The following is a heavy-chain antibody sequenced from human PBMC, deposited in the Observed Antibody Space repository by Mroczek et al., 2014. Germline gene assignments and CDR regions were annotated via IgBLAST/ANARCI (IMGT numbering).Heavy chain of an antibody. Sequence: ETGPTLVKPTQTLTLTCTFSGFSLGTSGVGVGWIRQPPGKALEWLALIYWNDDKRYSPSLKSRLTITKDTSKNQVVLTMTNMDPVDTATYYCAHSITIFGVPIVGDAFDIWGQGTMVTVSS. D-gene: IGHD3-3*01. CDR3: AHSITIFGVPIVGDAFDI. CDR1: GFSLGTSGVG. J-gene: IGHJ3*02. V-gene: IGHV2-5*01. CDR2: IYWNDDK.